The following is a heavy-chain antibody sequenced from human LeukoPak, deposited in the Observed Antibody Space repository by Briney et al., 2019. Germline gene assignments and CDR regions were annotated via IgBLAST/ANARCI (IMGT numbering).Heavy chain of an antibody. Sequence: GGSLRLSCAASGFTVSSKYMSWVRQAPGKGLEWVSVIYSGGDTYYADSVKGRFTISRDNSKNMIYLEMSSLKAEDTAVYYCAKERNLEIAVAGTIFDYWGQGTLGTVSS. CDR3: AKERNLEIAVAGTIFDY. CDR2: IYSGGDT. J-gene: IGHJ4*02. D-gene: IGHD6-19*01. CDR1: GFTVSSKY. V-gene: IGHV3-66*01.